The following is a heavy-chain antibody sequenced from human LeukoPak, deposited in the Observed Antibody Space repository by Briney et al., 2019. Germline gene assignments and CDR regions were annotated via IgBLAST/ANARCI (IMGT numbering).Heavy chain of an antibody. CDR2: IIPIFGTA. Sequence: ASVKVSCKASGGTFSSYAISWVRQAPGQGLEWMGGIIPIFGTANYAQKFQGRVTITADESTSTAYMELSSLRSEDTAVYYCARAQLNLLVDFGMDVWGQGTTVTVSS. D-gene: IGHD1-1*01. J-gene: IGHJ6*02. CDR1: GGTFSSYA. V-gene: IGHV1-69*01. CDR3: ARAQLNLLVDFGMDV.